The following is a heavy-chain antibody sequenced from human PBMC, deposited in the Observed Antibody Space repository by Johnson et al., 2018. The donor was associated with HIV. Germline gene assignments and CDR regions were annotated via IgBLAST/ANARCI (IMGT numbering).Heavy chain of an antibody. V-gene: IGHV3-30*18. CDR3: AKDKFMFLDNPVDAVDV. CDR2: ISFDGSHK. Sequence: QMQLVESGGGLVKPGGSLRVSCAASGFTFSNAWMNWVRQAPGKGLEWVAVISFDGSHKYYTDSVKGLSTISRDNSNNTLYLHMNSLRPDDTGVYYCAKDKFMFLDNPVDAVDVWGQGTMVTVSS. D-gene: IGHD3/OR15-3a*01. J-gene: IGHJ3*01. CDR1: GFTFSNAW.